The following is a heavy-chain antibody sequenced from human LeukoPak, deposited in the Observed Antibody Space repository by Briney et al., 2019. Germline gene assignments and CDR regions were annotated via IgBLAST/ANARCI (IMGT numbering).Heavy chain of an antibody. CDR1: GFTVSDNY. CDR2: ISAANIA. V-gene: IGHV3-53*01. D-gene: IGHD1-26*01. CDR3: ARAGKWTSYYYYYGLDV. J-gene: IGHJ6*02. Sequence: GGSLRLSCAASGFTVSDNYMTWVRLAPGKGLEWVSLISAANIAYYADSVKGRYTISRDNAKNTLYLQMNNLRAEDTALYYCARAGKWTSYYYYYGLDVWGQGTTVTVSS.